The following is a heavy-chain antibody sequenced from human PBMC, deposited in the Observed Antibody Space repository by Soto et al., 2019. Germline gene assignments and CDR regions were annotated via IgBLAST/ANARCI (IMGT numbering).Heavy chain of an antibody. D-gene: IGHD2-2*01. V-gene: IGHV4-4*07. CDR3: ARGMKTAVFYGMDV. CDR2: IYTSASI. J-gene: IGHJ6*02. Sequence: SETLSLTCSVSGADINTYSWTWIRQPAGKGLEWIGRIYTSASINYNPSLKGRVTLSVDTSTNQVSLRLASVTAEDTAIYYCARGMKTAVFYGMDVWGQGTTVTVS. CDR1: GADINTYS.